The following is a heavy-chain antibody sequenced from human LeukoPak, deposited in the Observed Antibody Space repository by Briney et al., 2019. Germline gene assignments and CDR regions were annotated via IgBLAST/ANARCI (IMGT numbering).Heavy chain of an antibody. CDR3: AREREGEAAALFDY. Sequence: SVKVSCKASGYTFTSYGISWVRQAPGQGLERMGWISAYNGNTNYAQKLQGRVTMTTDTSTSTAYMELRSLRSDDTAVYYCAREREGEAAALFDYWGQGTLVTVSS. CDR2: ISAYNGNT. CDR1: GYTFTSYG. V-gene: IGHV1-18*01. J-gene: IGHJ4*02. D-gene: IGHD6-13*01.